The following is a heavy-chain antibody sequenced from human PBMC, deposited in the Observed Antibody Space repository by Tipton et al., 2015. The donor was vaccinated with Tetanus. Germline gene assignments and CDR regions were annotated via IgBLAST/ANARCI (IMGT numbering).Heavy chain of an antibody. Sequence: QVQLVQSGAEVKKPGASVKVSCKASGYTFTGYYMHWVRQAPGQGLEWMGWINPNSGGTNYAQKFQGRVTMTRDTSISTAYMGLSGLRSDDTAVYYWASLYYYDSSGYYLDYWGQGTLVTVSS. V-gene: IGHV1-2*02. J-gene: IGHJ4*02. CDR3: ASLYYYDSSGYYLDY. D-gene: IGHD3-22*01. CDR1: GYTFTGYY. CDR2: INPNSGGT.